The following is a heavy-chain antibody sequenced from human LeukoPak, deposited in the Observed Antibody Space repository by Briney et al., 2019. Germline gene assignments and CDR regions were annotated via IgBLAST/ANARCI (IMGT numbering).Heavy chain of an antibody. J-gene: IGHJ3*02. CDR1: GGTFGSYA. CDR3: ARRLPSIAPHRGGAFDI. D-gene: IGHD6-6*01. Sequence: GASVKVSCKASGGTFGSYAISWVRQAPGQGLEWMGGIIPIFGTANYAQKFQGRVTITADESTSTAYMELSSLRSEDTAVYYCARRLPSIAPHRGGAFDIWGQGTMVTVSS. CDR2: IIPIFGTA. V-gene: IGHV1-69*13.